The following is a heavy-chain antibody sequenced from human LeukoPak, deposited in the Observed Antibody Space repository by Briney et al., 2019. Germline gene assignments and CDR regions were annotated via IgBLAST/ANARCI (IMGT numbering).Heavy chain of an antibody. CDR3: AREDIEDYYYMDV. CDR2: IYTSGST. J-gene: IGHJ6*03. CDR1: GGSISSYY. Sequence: SETLSLTCTVSGGSISSYYWSWIRQPAGKGLEWIGRIYTSGSTNYNPSLKSRVTISVDKSKNQFSLRLSSVTAADTAVYYCAREDIEDYYYMDVWGKGTTVTVSS. V-gene: IGHV4-4*07.